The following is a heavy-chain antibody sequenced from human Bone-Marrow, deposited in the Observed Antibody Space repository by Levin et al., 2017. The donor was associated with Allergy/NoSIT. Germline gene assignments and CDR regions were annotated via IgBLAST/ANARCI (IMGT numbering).Heavy chain of an antibody. Sequence: HPGGSLRLSCAASGFTFSNYGLHWVRQAPGKGLEWVAVTRYDESKTYYADSVKGRFTISRDNSKNTLYLQMNGLRVEDTAIYYCARDPSPYSNYVANWFDHWGQGTLVTVSS. CDR2: TRYDESKT. CDR3: ARDPSPYSNYVANWFDH. CDR1: GFTFSNYG. J-gene: IGHJ5*02. D-gene: IGHD4-11*01. V-gene: IGHV3-33*01.